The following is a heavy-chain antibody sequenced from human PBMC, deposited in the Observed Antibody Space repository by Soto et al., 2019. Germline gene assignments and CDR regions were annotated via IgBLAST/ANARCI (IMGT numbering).Heavy chain of an antibody. V-gene: IGHV4-31*03. CDR2: IYYTGST. CDR1: GGSISSGAYY. CDR3: ARYSSAAFFDP. Sequence: PSETLSLTCTVSGGSISSGAYYWSWIRQHPGKGLEWIVYIYYTGSTYYDPSLKSRVTISVDTSKNQFSLKLSSVTAADTAVYYCARYSSAAFFDPWGQGTLATVSP. D-gene: IGHD2-21*01. J-gene: IGHJ5*02.